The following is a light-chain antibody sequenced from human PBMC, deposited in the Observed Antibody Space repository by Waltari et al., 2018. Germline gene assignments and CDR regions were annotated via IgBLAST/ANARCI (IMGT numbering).Light chain of an antibody. CDR3: MQALQTPWT. CDR2: LGS. J-gene: IGKJ1*01. V-gene: IGKV2-28*01. CDR1: QRLRPSTGYNN. Sequence: DIVMTQSPLSLAVTPGEPASIACRSSQRLRPSTGYNNLDWYLQKPGQSPQLLIYLGSTRASGVPDRFSGSGSGTDFTLKISRVEAEDVGVYYCMQALQTPWTFGQGTKVEIK.